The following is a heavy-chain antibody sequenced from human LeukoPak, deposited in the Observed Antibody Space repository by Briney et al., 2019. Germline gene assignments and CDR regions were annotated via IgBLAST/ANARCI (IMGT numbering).Heavy chain of an antibody. Sequence: SGPALVKPTQTLTLTCTLSGFSLSTSGMCVGWIRRPPGKALEWLARIDWDGDKHYRPSLKTRLTISKDTSKNQVVLTMTNMDPVDTATYYCARSYQEAIAAAATFDYWGQGTLVTVSS. CDR1: GFSLSTSGMC. D-gene: IGHD6-13*01. CDR2: IDWDGDK. CDR3: ARSYQEAIAAAATFDY. J-gene: IGHJ4*02. V-gene: IGHV2-70*11.